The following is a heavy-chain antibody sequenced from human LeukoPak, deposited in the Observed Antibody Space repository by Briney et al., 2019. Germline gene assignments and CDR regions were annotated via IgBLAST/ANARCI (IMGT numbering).Heavy chain of an antibody. CDR2: IYWNDDK. CDR1: GFSLSTSGVG. Sequence: SGPTLVKPTQTLTLTCTFSGFSLSTSGVGVGWIRQPPGKALEWLALIYWNDDKRYSPSLKSRLTIIKDTSKNQVVLTMTNMDPVDTATYYCAHSPGIAAAATDAFDIWGQGTMVTVSS. J-gene: IGHJ3*02. D-gene: IGHD6-13*01. V-gene: IGHV2-5*01. CDR3: AHSPGIAAAATDAFDI.